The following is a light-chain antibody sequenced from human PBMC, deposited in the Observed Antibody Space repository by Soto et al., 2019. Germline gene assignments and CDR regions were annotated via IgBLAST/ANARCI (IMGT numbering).Light chain of an antibody. Sequence: DIQMTQSPSTLSGSVGDRDTITCRASQTISSWLAWYQQKPGKAPKLLIYKASTLKSGVPSRFSGSGSGTEFTLTISTLQPDDFATYYCQHYNSYSEEFGQGTKV. CDR1: QTISSW. CDR2: KAS. V-gene: IGKV1-5*03. CDR3: QHYNSYSEE. J-gene: IGKJ1*01.